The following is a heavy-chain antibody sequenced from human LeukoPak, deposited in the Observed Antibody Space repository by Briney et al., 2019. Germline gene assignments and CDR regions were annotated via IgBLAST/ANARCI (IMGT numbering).Heavy chain of an antibody. Sequence: SETLSLTCAVYGGSFSGYYWSWIRQPPGKGLDWIGEINHSGSTNYNPSLKSRVTISVDTSKNQFSLKLSSVTAADTAVYYCARVRGSGSYYYYYGMDVWGQGTTVTVSS. CDR2: INHSGST. CDR1: GGSFSGYY. J-gene: IGHJ6*02. V-gene: IGHV4-34*01. D-gene: IGHD1-26*01. CDR3: ARVRGSGSYYYYYGMDV.